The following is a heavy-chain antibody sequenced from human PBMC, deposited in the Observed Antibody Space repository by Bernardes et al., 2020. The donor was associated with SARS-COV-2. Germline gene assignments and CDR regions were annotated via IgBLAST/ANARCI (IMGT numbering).Heavy chain of an antibody. CDR3: ARDYGGGNSNWFDP. J-gene: IGHJ5*02. CDR1: GFTFSYYG. CDR2: IWHDGTNK. D-gene: IGHD2-21*02. V-gene: IGHV3-33*01. Sequence: GGSLRLSCAASGFTFSYYGMHWVRQAPGKGLEWVAVIWHDGTNKYYADSVKGRFTISRDNSKNTLYLHMNSLRAEDTAVYYCARDYGGGNSNWFDPWGQGTLVTVSS.